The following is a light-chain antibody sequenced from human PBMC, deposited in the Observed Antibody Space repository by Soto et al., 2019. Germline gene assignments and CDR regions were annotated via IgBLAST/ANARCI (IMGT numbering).Light chain of an antibody. J-gene: IGLJ1*01. CDR2: EVS. Sequence: QSALTQPASVSGSPGQSNTISCTGTSSDVGGYNYVSWYQHHPGKAPKLMIYEVSNRPSGVSNRFSGSKSGNTASLTISGLQAEDEADYYCSSYTSSSPLVFGTGTKLTVL. V-gene: IGLV2-14*01. CDR3: SSYTSSSPLV. CDR1: SSDVGGYNY.